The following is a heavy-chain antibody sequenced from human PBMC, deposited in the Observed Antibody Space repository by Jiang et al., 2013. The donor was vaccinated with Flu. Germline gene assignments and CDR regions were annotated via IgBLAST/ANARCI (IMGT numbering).Heavy chain of an antibody. CDR2: LLQWEH. Sequence: SGSGLVKPSETLSLTCTVSGGSISSHYWSWIRQPPGKGLEWIGVYLLQWEHQLQPLLKSRVTISVDTSKNQFSLKLSSVTAADTAVYYCARDLMWMGAEGSRAFD. D-gene: IGHD1-26*01. CDR3: ARDLMWMGAEGSRAFD. J-gene: IGHJ3*02. CDR1: GGSISSHY. V-gene: IGHV4-59*11.